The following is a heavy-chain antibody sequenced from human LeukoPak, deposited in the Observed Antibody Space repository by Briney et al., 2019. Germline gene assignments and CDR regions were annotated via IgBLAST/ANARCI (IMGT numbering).Heavy chain of an antibody. CDR2: ISNNGVDT. V-gene: IGHV3-64*01. CDR3: TRTIPPAH. CDR1: GFTFSSYA. Sequence: GGSLRLSCAASGFTFSSYAMHWVRQAPGKGLEYVSAISNNGVDTYYANSVKGRFTISRDDSQNTVSLQMNNLRAEDTAVYYCTRTIPPAHWGQGTLVTVSS. J-gene: IGHJ4*02. D-gene: IGHD5-24*01.